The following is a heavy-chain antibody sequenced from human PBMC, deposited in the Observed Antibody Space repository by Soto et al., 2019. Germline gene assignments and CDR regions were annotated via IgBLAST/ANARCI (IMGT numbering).Heavy chain of an antibody. CDR2: IYYSGNT. Sequence: QLQLQESGPGLVKPSETLSLTCTVSGGSISRSSYYWGWIRQPPGKGLEWIGNIYYSGNTYYNPSLQSRVTISMDTSENHFSLKLTSATAADTAVYYCARRITRPERFDYWGQGALVTVSS. J-gene: IGHJ4*02. D-gene: IGHD1-20*01. CDR1: GGSISRSSYY. V-gene: IGHV4-39*02. CDR3: ARRITRPERFDY.